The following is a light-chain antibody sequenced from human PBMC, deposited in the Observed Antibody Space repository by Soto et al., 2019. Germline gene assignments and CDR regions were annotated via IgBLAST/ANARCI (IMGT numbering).Light chain of an antibody. J-gene: IGKJ1*01. V-gene: IGKV3-20*01. CDR2: GAS. CDR1: QSVTSNY. Sequence: EIVLTQSPGTLSLSPGERATLSCRASQSVTSNYLAWYQQKPGQAPRLLIFGASSRATGIPDKFSGGGSGTAFTLTIDRLEPEDFAVYYCQQYGSLLWTFGQGTKVDIK. CDR3: QQYGSLLWT.